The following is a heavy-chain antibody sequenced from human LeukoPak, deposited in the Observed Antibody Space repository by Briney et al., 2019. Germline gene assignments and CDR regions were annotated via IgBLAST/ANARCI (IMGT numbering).Heavy chain of an antibody. J-gene: IGHJ6*03. V-gene: IGHV1-46*01. Sequence: ASVKVSCKASGYTFTSYYMHWVRQAPGQGLEWMGIINPSGGSTSYAQKFQGRVTMTRDTSTSTVYMELSSLRSEDTAVYYCARGYCSSTSCYGYYYYMDVWGKGTTVTVSS. CDR1: GYTFTSYY. D-gene: IGHD2-2*01. CDR2: INPSGGST. CDR3: ARGYCSSTSCYGYYYYMDV.